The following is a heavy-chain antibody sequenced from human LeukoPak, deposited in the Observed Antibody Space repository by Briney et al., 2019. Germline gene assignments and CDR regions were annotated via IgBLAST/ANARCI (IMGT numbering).Heavy chain of an antibody. CDR1: GYTFTSYG. CDR3: ARVQEGTYCGGDCPSFDY. CDR2: ISAYNGNT. D-gene: IGHD2-21*02. V-gene: IGHV1-18*01. J-gene: IGHJ4*02. Sequence: SVKVSCKASGYTFTSYGISWVRQAPGQGLEWMGWISAYNGNTNYAQKLQGRVTMTTDTSTSTAYMELRSLRSDDTAVYYCARVQEGTYCGGDCPSFDYWGQGTLVTVSS.